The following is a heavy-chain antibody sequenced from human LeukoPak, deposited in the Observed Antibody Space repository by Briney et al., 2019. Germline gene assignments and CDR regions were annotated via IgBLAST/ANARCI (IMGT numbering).Heavy chain of an antibody. CDR1: GYTFTNYY. CDR2: INPSGGST. J-gene: IGHJ4*02. D-gene: IGHD6-13*01. V-gene: IGHV1-46*01. CDR3: ARDDGPAAGLYYFHY. Sequence: ASVKVSCKASGYTFTNYYMHWVRQAPGQGLEWMGIINPSGGSTSYAQKFQGRVTMTRDMSTSTVYMELSSLRSDDTAVYYCARDDGPAAGLYYFHYWGQGTLVTVSS.